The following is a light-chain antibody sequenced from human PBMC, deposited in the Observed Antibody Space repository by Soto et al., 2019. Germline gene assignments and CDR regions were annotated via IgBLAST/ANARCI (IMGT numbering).Light chain of an antibody. CDR1: QTVSSY. J-gene: IGKJ5*01. CDR3: QQYGTSPIT. Sequence: ENVLTQSPGTLSLSPGERATLSCRASQTVSSYLTWYQQRPGQAPRLLISGASRRATGIPERFSGSGSWTDFTLTISRLEPEDFALYYCQQYGTSPITFGQGTRLEIK. CDR2: GAS. V-gene: IGKV3-20*01.